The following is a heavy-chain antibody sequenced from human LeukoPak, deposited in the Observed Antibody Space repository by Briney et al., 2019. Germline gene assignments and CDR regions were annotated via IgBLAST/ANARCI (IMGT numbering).Heavy chain of an antibody. J-gene: IGHJ5*02. CDR3: AKALGVEVPAASRWFDP. CDR2: ISSGGGIT. Sequence: GGSLRLSCATSGFTFSNYWMSWVRQAPGKGLDWVSTISSGGGITYYADSVEGRFTISRDNSKNTLYLQMGSLRAEDTAVYYCAKALGVEVPAASRWFDPWGQGTLVTVSS. D-gene: IGHD2-2*01. V-gene: IGHV3-23*01. CDR1: GFTFSNYW.